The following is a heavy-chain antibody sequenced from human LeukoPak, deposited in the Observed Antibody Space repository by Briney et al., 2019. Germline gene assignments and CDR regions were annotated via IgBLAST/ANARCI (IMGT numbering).Heavy chain of an antibody. V-gene: IGHV4-4*07. CDR2: IYTSGGT. Sequence: SETLSLTCTVSGGSISSYYWSWIRQPAGKGLEWIGRIYTSGGTNYNPSLKSRVTMSVDTSKNQFSLKLSSVTAADTAVYYCARDLGSGSYLYSDYWGQGTLVTVSS. CDR3: ARDLGSGSYLYSDY. CDR1: GGSISSYY. D-gene: IGHD1-26*01. J-gene: IGHJ4*02.